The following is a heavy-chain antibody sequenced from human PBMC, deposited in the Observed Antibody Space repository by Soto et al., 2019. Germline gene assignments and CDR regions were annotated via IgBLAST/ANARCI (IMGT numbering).Heavy chain of an antibody. J-gene: IGHJ4*02. V-gene: IGHV4-39*01. D-gene: IGHD3-10*01. CDR1: GGSISSSSYY. CDR2: IYYSGST. Sequence: ETLSLTCTVSGGSISSSSYYWGWIRQPPGKGLEWIGSIYYSGSTYYNPSLKSRVTISVDTSKNQFSLKLSSVTAADTAVYYCARRAKNYYGSGSYYSGIDYWGQGTLVTVSS. CDR3: ARRAKNYYGSGSYYSGIDY.